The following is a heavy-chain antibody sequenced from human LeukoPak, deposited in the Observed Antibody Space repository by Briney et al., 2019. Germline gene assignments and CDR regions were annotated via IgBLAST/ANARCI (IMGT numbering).Heavy chain of an antibody. Sequence: PSETLSLTCTVSGGSISSYYWSWIRQPPGKGLEWIGYIYYSGSTNYNPSLKSRVTISVDTSKNQFSLKLSSVTAADTAVYYCARSSGSYRYDYWGQGTPVTVSS. CDR1: GGSISSYY. D-gene: IGHD1-26*01. CDR3: ARSSGSYRYDY. J-gene: IGHJ4*02. V-gene: IGHV4-59*12. CDR2: IYYSGST.